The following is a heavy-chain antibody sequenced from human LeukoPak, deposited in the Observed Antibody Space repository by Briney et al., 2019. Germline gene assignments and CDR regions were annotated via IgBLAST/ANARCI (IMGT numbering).Heavy chain of an antibody. Sequence: GGSLRLPCAASGFNFRGYAMSWVRQAPGKGLEWVSAISGSAARAHYTESVRGRFTISRDNSQNMLHLQMNSLRAEDTAVYYCAKEVVLGETNYYYYGMDVWGQGTTVTVSS. CDR2: ISGSAARA. J-gene: IGHJ6*02. CDR3: AKEVVLGETNYYYYGMDV. V-gene: IGHV3-23*01. CDR1: GFNFRGYA. D-gene: IGHD1-26*01.